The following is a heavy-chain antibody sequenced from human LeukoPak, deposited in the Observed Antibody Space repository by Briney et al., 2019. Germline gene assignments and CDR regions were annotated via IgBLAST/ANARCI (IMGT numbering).Heavy chain of an antibody. V-gene: IGHV3-21*03. J-gene: IGHJ4*02. CDR3: ASWYCSGDSCYLDY. CDR2: ISRDSKYI. D-gene: IGHD2-15*01. CDR1: GFTFSSYS. Sequence: GGSLRLSCAASGFTFSSYSMNWVRQAPGKGLQWVSSISRDSKYIYYADSVKGRFTISRDNAKNSLYLQMNSLRVEDTAVYYCASWYCSGDSCYLDYWGQGTLVTASS.